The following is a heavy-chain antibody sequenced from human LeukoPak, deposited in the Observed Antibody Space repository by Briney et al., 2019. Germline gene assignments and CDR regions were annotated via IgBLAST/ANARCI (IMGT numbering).Heavy chain of an antibody. V-gene: IGHV1-69*06. CDR3: ARDRRYGSGSYHY. Sequence: SVKVSCKASGGTFSSYAISWVRQAPGQGLEWMGGIIPIFGTANCAQKFQGRVTITADKSTSTAYMELRSLRSDDTAVYYCARDRRYGSGSYHYWGQGTLVTVSS. D-gene: IGHD3-10*01. J-gene: IGHJ4*02. CDR2: IIPIFGTA. CDR1: GGTFSSYA.